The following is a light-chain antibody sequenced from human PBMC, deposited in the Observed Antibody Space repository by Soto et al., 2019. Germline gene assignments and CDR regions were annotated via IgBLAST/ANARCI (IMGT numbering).Light chain of an antibody. CDR2: GAS. CDR3: QQYGNSPS. Sequence: ENVLTQSPGTLSLSPGEGATLSCRASQTVISKHLAWYQQKLGQAPTLLIHGASSRATGVPDRFSGNGSGADFTLTISRLEPEDFAVYHCQQYGNSPSFGQGTKLEI. CDR1: QTVISKH. J-gene: IGKJ2*01. V-gene: IGKV3-20*01.